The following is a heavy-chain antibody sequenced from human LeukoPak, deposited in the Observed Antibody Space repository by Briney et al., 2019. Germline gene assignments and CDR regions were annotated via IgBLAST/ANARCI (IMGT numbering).Heavy chain of an antibody. CDR1: GFTFNTYA. CDR2: VSGSGDST. CDR3: ARDGGKEIRGRGLQLLWDY. J-gene: IGHJ4*02. V-gene: IGHV3-23*01. D-gene: IGHD3-16*01. Sequence: GGSLRLSCRASGFTFNTYAMSWVRQAPGKGLEWVTSVSGSGDSTYYADSVKGRFTISRDNSKNTLYLQMNSLRAEDTAVYYCARDGGKEIRGRGLQLLWDYWGLGTLVTVSS.